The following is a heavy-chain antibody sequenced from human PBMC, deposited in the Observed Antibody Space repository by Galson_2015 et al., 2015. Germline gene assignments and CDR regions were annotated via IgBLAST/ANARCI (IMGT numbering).Heavy chain of an antibody. CDR1: GGSISSGDYY. Sequence: TLSLTCTVSGGSISSGDYYWRWIRQPPGKGLEWIGYIYYSGSTYYNPSLKSRVTISVDTSKNQFSLKLSSVTAADTAVYYCAREMGTAMPLSYGMDVWGQGTTVTVS. CDR3: AREMGTAMPLSYGMDV. V-gene: IGHV4-30-4*01. CDR2: IYYSGST. J-gene: IGHJ6*02. D-gene: IGHD5-18*01.